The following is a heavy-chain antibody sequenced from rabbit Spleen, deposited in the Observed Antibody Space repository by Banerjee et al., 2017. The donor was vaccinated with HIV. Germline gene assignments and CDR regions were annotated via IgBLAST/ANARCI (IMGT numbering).Heavy chain of an antibody. Sequence: QSLEESGGDLVKPGASLTLPCTASGFSLSSYYSMCWVRQAPGKGLEWIACIDDGSSGSTYSAIWAKGRFTISKTSSTTVTLQMTSLTAADTATYFCARDLDGVIGWNFGWWGPGTLVTVS. CDR1: GFSLSSYYS. CDR3: ARDLDGVIGWNFGW. V-gene: IGHV1S40*01. D-gene: IGHD4-1*01. J-gene: IGHJ6*01. CDR2: IDDGSSGST.